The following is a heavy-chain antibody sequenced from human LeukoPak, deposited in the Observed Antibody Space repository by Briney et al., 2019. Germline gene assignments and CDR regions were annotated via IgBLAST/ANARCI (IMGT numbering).Heavy chain of an antibody. CDR3: ASSYSYGPLDY. CDR2: ISYSGST. D-gene: IGHD5-18*01. Sequence: SQTLSLTCTVSGGSITSGSYYWSWIRQHPGKGLEWIGHISYSGSTNYNPSLKSRVTISVDTSKNQFSLKLSSVTAADTAVYYCASSYSYGPLDYWGQGTLVTVSS. V-gene: IGHV4-31*03. J-gene: IGHJ4*02. CDR1: GGSITSGSYY.